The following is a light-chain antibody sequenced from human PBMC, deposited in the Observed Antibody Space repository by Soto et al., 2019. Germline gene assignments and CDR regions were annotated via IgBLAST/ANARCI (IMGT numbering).Light chain of an antibody. J-gene: IGKJ2*01. CDR2: GAS. V-gene: IGKV3-20*01. Sequence: EIVLTQSPGTLSLSPGERATLSCRASQSVSNNFLAWYQQKPGQAPRLLIYGASSRATGIPERFSGSGSGTDFTLTISRLEPEDFAVYYCQQFGSSLSLYTFGQGTKLEIK. CDR1: QSVSNNF. CDR3: QQFGSSLSLYT.